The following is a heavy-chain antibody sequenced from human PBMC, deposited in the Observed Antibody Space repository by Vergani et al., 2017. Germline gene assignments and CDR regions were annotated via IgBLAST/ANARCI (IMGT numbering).Heavy chain of an antibody. D-gene: IGHD3-16*01. CDR2: ISYDGSKT. J-gene: IGHJ6*03. CDR1: GFKFSQFG. Sequence: QVQLVESGGGVVQPGTSLRLSCEASGFKFSQFGMHWVRQGPGKGLEWVAFISYDGSKTQYADSEKGRVHISKDNSKNTVGLEMSRLGVDDTATYYCVRXVWDCSGISCFLRAGEFYYMDVWGQGTTVTVSS. V-gene: IGHV3-33*05. CDR3: VRXVWDCSGISCFLRAGEFYYMDV.